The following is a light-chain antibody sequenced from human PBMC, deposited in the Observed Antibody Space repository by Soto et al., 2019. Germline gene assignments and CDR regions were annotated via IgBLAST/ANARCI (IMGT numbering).Light chain of an antibody. Sequence: EIVLTQSPGTLSLSPGERATLSCRASPSVSSRYLAWYQQIPGQAPRLLIYGASIRATGVPDRFSGSGSGTDFTLTISSLEPEDFAVYYCQQYGSSRWTFGHGTKVEIK. CDR3: QQYGSSRWT. CDR2: GAS. J-gene: IGKJ1*01. V-gene: IGKV3-20*01. CDR1: PSVSSRY.